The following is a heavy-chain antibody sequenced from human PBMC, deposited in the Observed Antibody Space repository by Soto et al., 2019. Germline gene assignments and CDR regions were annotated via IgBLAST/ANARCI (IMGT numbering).Heavy chain of an antibody. CDR3: ARSYCISTSCSPLLGW. CDR1: GYTFTNYD. Sequence: QVQLVQSGAEVKKPGASVKVSCKASGYTFTNYDINWVRQPTGQGLEWMGWMSPNSGNTSYAQNFQGRVTMTSNTYMSTAYMELTSLRSEDTAVYYCARSYCISTSCSPLLGWWGQGTLVTVSS. CDR2: MSPNSGNT. D-gene: IGHD2-2*01. J-gene: IGHJ4*02. V-gene: IGHV1-8*01.